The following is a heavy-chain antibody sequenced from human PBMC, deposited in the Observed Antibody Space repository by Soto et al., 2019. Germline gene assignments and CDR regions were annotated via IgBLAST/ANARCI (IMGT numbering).Heavy chain of an antibody. J-gene: IGHJ4*02. CDR2: ISVDNGNT. CDR3: ARHGSSTDFEY. V-gene: IGHV1-18*01. Sequence: ASVKVSFKASRYTFTTSCISWVRQAPGQGLEWMGWISVDNGNTNYAQKFQGRVTMTRDTSTNTAYMELRSLRSDDTAVYYCARHGSSTDFEYWGQGALVTVSS. D-gene: IGHD5-12*01. CDR1: RYTFTTSC.